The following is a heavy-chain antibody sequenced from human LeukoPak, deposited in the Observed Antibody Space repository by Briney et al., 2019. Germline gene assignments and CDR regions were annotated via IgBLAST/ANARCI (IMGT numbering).Heavy chain of an antibody. V-gene: IGHV1-69*04. Sequence: EASVKVSCKASGGTFSSYAISWVRQAPGQGLEWMGRIIPILGIANYAQKFQGRVTITADKSTSTAYMELSSLRSEDTAVYYCARDRGYNWFDPWGQGTLVTVSS. CDR1: GGTFSSYA. CDR3: ARDRGYNWFDP. J-gene: IGHJ5*02. CDR2: IIPILGIA.